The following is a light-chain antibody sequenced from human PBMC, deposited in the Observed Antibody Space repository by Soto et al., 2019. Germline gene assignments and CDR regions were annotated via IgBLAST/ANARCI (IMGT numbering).Light chain of an antibody. CDR3: MQVMQFPMT. Sequence: DIVMTQSPRYLPVTPGEPASISCRSSQSLLHSRGYVYLDWYLQKPGQSPQLLIYLGSNRASGVPDRFSGSVSGSDFTLKISRVEAEDVGVYYCMQVMQFPMTFGGGTKADIK. CDR2: LGS. CDR1: QSLLHSRGYVY. J-gene: IGKJ4*01. V-gene: IGKV2-28*01.